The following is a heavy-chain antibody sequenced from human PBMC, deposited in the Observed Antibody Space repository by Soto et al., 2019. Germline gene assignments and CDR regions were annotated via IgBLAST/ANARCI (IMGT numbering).Heavy chain of an antibody. J-gene: IGHJ4*02. Sequence: QVQLVQSGAEVKKPGSSVKVSCKASGGTFSSYAISWVRQAPGQGLEWMGGIIPIFGTANYAQKFQGRVTITADESTSTAYMELSSLRSEDTAVYYCARSPRLYDATVMYSGSWYEDYWGQGTLVTVSS. CDR1: GGTFSSYA. D-gene: IGHD6-13*01. CDR2: IIPIFGTA. CDR3: ARSPRLYDATVMYSGSWYEDY. V-gene: IGHV1-69*01.